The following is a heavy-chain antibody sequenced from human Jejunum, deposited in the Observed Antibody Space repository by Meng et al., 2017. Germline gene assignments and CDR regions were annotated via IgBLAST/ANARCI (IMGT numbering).Heavy chain of an antibody. J-gene: IGHJ4*01. CDR1: GFTASSNY. D-gene: IGHD6-13*01. V-gene: IGHV3-66*02. CDR2: IYSGGST. Sequence: GESLKISCAASGFTASSNYMSWVRQAPGRGLEWVSVIYSGGSTYYADSVKGRFTISRDNSKNTLCLQMNSLRAEDTAVYYCARGAAAGTGYYFDYWGHGTRVTVSS. CDR3: ARGAAAGTGYYFDY.